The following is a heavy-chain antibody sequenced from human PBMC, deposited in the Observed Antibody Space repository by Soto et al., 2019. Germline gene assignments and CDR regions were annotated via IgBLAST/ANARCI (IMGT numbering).Heavy chain of an antibody. CDR1: GGSFSGYY. D-gene: IGHD2-2*01. Sequence: SETLSLTCAVYGGSFSGYYWSWIRQPPGKGLEWIGEINHSGSTNYNPSLKSRVTISVDTSKNQFSLKLSSVTAADTAVYYCARDQGYQLLEAEFGCYYYYGMDVWGQGTTVTVSS. V-gene: IGHV4-34*01. CDR3: ARDQGYQLLEAEFGCYYYYGMDV. CDR2: INHSGST. J-gene: IGHJ6*02.